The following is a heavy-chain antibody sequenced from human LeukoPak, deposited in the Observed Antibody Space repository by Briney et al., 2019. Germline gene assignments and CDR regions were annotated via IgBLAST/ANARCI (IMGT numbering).Heavy chain of an antibody. D-gene: IGHD6-13*01. CDR3: ARSKLAAAGLGY. V-gene: IGHV1-46*01. Sequence: ASVKVSCRASGYTFTSYYMHWVRQAPGQGLEWMGIINPSGGSTSYAQKFQGRVTMTRDTSTSTVYTELSSLRSEDTAVYYCARSKLAAAGLGYWGQGTLVTVSS. J-gene: IGHJ4*02. CDR1: GYTFTSYY. CDR2: INPSGGST.